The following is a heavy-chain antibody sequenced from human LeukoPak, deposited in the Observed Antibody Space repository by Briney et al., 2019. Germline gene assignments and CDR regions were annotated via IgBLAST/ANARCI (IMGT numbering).Heavy chain of an antibody. J-gene: IGHJ6*03. Sequence: PSETLSLTCAVYGGSFSGYYWSWIRQPPGKGLEWIGEINHSGSTNYNPSLKSRVTISVDTSKNQFSLKLSSVTAADTAVYYCARRAYDSHYYYMDVWGKGTTVTVSS. CDR2: INHSGST. V-gene: IGHV4-34*01. D-gene: IGHD5-12*01. CDR1: GGSFSGYY. CDR3: ARRAYDSHYYYMDV.